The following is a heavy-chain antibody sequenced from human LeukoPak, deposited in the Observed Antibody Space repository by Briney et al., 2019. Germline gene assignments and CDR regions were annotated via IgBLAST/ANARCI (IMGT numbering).Heavy chain of an antibody. J-gene: IGHJ3*02. CDR2: ISSSGSTI. D-gene: IGHD6-13*01. Sequence: GRSLRLSCAASGFTFSSYEMNWVRQAPGKGLEWVSYISSSGSTIYYADSVKGRFTISRDNANNSLYLQMSSLRAEDTAVYYCARDPLGSSSWSDAIDIWGQGTMVTVSS. CDR1: GFTFSSYE. V-gene: IGHV3-48*03. CDR3: ARDPLGSSSWSDAIDI.